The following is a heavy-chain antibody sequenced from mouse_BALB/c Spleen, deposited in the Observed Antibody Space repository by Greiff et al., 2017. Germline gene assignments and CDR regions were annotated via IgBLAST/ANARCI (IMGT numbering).Heavy chain of an antibody. CDR2: IYPGDGDT. V-gene: IGHV1-80*01. CDR1: GYAFSSYW. J-gene: IGHJ3*01. D-gene: IGHD1-2*01. Sequence: VKLKQSGAELVRPGSSVKISCKASGYAFSSYWMNWVKQRPGQGLEWIGQIYPGDGDTNYNGKFKGKATLTADKSSSTAYMQLSSLTSEDSAVYFCASPLHYYGFAYWGQGTLVTVSA. CDR3: ASPLHYYGFAY.